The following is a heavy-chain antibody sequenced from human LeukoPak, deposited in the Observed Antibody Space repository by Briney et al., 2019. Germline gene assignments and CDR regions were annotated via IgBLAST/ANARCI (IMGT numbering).Heavy chain of an antibody. J-gene: IGHJ4*02. V-gene: IGHV3-66*01. CDR2: IYGGGST. CDR3: AKRAYGVVRGAAIDY. D-gene: IGHD3-10*01. Sequence: GGSLRLSCAASGFTVSSNYMSWVRQAPGKGLEWVSVIYGGGSTNYADSVKGRFTISRDNSKNTLYLQMNSLRAEDTAVYYCAKRAYGVVRGAAIDYWGQGTLVTVSS. CDR1: GFTVSSNY.